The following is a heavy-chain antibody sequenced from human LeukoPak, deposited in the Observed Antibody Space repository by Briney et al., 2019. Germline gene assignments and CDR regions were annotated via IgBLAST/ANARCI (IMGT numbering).Heavy chain of an antibody. CDR3: ARPLGYCSDSRCPQSWFDP. J-gene: IGHJ5*02. V-gene: IGHV4-34*01. CDR2: INHSGRT. Sequence: SETLSLTCAVSGGSFSGYYWTWIRQPPGKGLEWIGEINHSGRTNYNLSLKSRVTISVDTSKNQFSLKLSSVTAADTAVYYCARPLGYCSDSRCPQSWFDPWGQGTLVTVSS. D-gene: IGHD2-15*01. CDR1: GGSFSGYY.